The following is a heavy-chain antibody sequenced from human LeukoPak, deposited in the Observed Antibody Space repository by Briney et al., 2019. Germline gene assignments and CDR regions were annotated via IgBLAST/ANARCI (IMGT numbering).Heavy chain of an antibody. J-gene: IGHJ6*02. V-gene: IGHV4-59*08. CDR3: ARLSTRWMDV. CDR1: GVSITTSH. CDR2: IYHTGTT. D-gene: IGHD4-23*01. Sequence: PSETLSLTCTISGVSITTSHGSWIRQRPDKGLEWIGYIYHTGTTNYSPSLVSRVTISVDTSRNQFSLRLHSLTAADTAVYYCARLSTRWMDVWGQGTTVIVSS.